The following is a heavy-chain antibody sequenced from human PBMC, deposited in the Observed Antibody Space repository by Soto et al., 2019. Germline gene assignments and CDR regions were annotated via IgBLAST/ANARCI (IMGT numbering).Heavy chain of an antibody. CDR2: ISYDGSNK. Sequence: GGSLRLSCAASGFTFSSYAMHWVRQAPGKGLEWVAVISYDGSNKYYADSVKGRFTISRDNSKNTLYLQMNSLRAEDTAVYYCARDNRRRGPHYYYGMDVWGQGTTVTVSS. CDR3: ARDNRRRGPHYYYGMDV. J-gene: IGHJ6*02. V-gene: IGHV3-30-3*01. CDR1: GFTFSSYA. D-gene: IGHD3-10*01.